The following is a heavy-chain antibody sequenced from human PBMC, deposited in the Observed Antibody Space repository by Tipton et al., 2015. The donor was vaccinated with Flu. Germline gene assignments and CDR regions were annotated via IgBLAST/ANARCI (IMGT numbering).Heavy chain of an antibody. CDR3: ARGVGTSWFTTK. CDR2: FYGAGIT. Sequence: TLSLTCTASGDSISGFYWNWIRQPAGKGLEWIGHFYGAGITDYHPSLKSRVFLSMDPPKNQFYLKLHSVTAADTAVYYCARGVGTSWFTTKWGQGTHVTVS. J-gene: IGHJ4*02. V-gene: IGHV4-4*07. D-gene: IGHD6-13*01. CDR1: GDSISGFY.